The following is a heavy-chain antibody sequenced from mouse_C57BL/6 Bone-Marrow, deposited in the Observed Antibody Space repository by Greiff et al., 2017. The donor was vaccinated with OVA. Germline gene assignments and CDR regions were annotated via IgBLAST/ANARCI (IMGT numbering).Heavy chain of an antibody. J-gene: IGHJ1*03. D-gene: IGHD1-1*01. Sequence: GGGLVQPKGSLKLSCAASGFTFNTYAMHWVRQAPGKGLEWVARIRSKSSNYATYYADSVKDRFTISRDDSQSMLYLQMNNLKTEDTAMYYCVRQFITTVVATDWYFDVWGTGTTVTVSS. CDR2: IRSKSSNYAT. V-gene: IGHV10-3*01. CDR3: VRQFITTVVATDWYFDV. CDR1: GFTFNTYA.